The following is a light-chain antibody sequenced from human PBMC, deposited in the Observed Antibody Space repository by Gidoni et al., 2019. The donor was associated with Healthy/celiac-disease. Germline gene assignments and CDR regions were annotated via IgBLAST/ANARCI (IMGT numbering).Light chain of an antibody. Sequence: ELVMPQSPATLSVSPGERATLSCRASQSVSSNLAWYQQKPGQAPRLLIYVASPRATVIPARFSGSGSVTEFSLTISSLQSEDFAVYYCQQYNNWPPYTFGQGTKLEIK. V-gene: IGKV3-15*01. J-gene: IGKJ2*01. CDR3: QQYNNWPPYT. CDR1: QSVSSN. CDR2: VAS.